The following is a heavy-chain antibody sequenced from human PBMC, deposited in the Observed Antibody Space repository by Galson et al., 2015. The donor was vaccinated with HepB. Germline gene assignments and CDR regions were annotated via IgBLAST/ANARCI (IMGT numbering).Heavy chain of an antibody. CDR1: GFDFHQYA. Sequence: SLRLSCAATGFDFHQYAMHWVRQAPGHGLEWVAGISGSTDYIVYADSASVRCTISIADATHSLHLQLDSLRPEDAASYDCERMGDQGGKGAYVDLWGRGTLVTVSS. J-gene: IGHJ2*01. CDR2: ISGSTDYI. V-gene: IGHV3-9*01. D-gene: IGHD4-23*01. CDR3: ERMGDQGGKGAYVDL.